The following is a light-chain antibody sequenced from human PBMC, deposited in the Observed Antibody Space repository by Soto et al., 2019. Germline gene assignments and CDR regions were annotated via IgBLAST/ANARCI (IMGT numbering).Light chain of an antibody. J-gene: IGLJ3*02. CDR3: SSYTTSSTWV. CDR1: SSDVGGYNY. Sequence: QSALTQPASVSGSPGQSITISCTGTSSDVGGYNYVSWYQQHPGKAPKLMIYEVSNRPSGVPDRFSGSKSGNTASLTISGLQAEDEDDYYCSSYTTSSTWVFGGGTKLTVL. CDR2: EVS. V-gene: IGLV2-14*01.